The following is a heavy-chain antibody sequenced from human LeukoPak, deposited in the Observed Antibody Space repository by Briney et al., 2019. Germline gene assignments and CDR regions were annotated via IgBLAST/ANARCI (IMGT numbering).Heavy chain of an antibody. J-gene: IGHJ6*02. V-gene: IGHV3-7*01. CDR2: IKQDGSEK. CDR3: AREPYQLLYYYYYGMDV. D-gene: IGHD2-2*01. CDR1: GFTFSSYW. Sequence: GGSLRLSCAASGFTFSSYWMSWVRQAPGKGLEWVANIKQDGSEKYYVDSVKGRFTISRDNAKNSLCLQMNSLRAEDTAVYYCAREPYQLLYYYYYGMDVWGQGTTVTVSS.